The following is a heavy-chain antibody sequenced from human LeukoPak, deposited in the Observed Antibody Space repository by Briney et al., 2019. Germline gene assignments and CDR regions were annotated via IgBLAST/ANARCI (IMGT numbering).Heavy chain of an antibody. CDR3: ARVQLERRSSDAFDI. CDR2: ISSSGSTI. J-gene: IGHJ3*02. D-gene: IGHD1-1*01. Sequence: GRSLRLSCAASGFTFSSYEMNWVRQAPGKGLEWVSYISSSGSTIYYADSVKGRFTISRDNAKNSLYLQMNSLRAEDTAVYYCARVQLERRSSDAFDIWGQGTMVTVSS. V-gene: IGHV3-48*03. CDR1: GFTFSSYE.